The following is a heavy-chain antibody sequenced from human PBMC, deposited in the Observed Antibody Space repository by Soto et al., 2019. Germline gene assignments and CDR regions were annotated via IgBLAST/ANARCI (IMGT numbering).Heavy chain of an antibody. CDR1: GFTFSSYG. Sequence: EVQLLESGGGLVQPGGSLRLTCAASGFTFSSYGISWIRLSPGKGLEWVSVISGGGDTTYYTPSVKGRFTISRDDFRNTLYLQMNSLRTEDTAIYYCAKLRDFVVLPAGILEYWGTGNLVTVSS. J-gene: IGHJ4*02. CDR2: ISGGGDTT. D-gene: IGHD2-8*01. V-gene: IGHV3-23*01. CDR3: AKLRDFVVLPAGILEY.